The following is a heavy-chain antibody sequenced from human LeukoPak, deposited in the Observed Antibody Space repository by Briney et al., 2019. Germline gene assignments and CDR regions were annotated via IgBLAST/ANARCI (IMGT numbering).Heavy chain of an antibody. D-gene: IGHD6-13*01. V-gene: IGHV3-21*01. CDR1: GFTFSSYS. CDR3: ARDLSLAAAGTGWFDP. J-gene: IGHJ5*02. CDR2: ISSSSSYI. Sequence: GGSLRLSCAASGFTFSSYSMNWVRQAPGKGLEWVSSISSSSSYIYYADSVKGRFTISRDNAKNSLYLQMNSLRAEDTAVYYCARDLSLAAAGTGWFDPWGQGTLVTVSS.